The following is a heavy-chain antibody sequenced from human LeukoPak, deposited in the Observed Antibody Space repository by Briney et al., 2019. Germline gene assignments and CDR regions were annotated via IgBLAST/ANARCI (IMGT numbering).Heavy chain of an antibody. Sequence: SSETLSLTCAVSGGSISSGGYSWSWIRQPPGKGLEWIGYIYHSGSTYYNPSLKSRVTISVDRSKNQFSLKLSSVTAADTAVYYCTRGYCSSTSCQMNRLRYDAFDIWGQGTMVTVSS. V-gene: IGHV4-30-2*01. D-gene: IGHD2-2*01. CDR3: TRGYCSSTSCQMNRLRYDAFDI. CDR1: GGSISSGGYS. CDR2: IYHSGST. J-gene: IGHJ3*02.